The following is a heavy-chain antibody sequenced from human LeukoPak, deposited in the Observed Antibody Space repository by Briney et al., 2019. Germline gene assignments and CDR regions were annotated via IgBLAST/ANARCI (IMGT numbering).Heavy chain of an antibody. J-gene: IGHJ4*02. Sequence: PSETLSLTRTVSGGSISSYYWSWIRQPPGKGLEWIGYIYYSGSANYNPSLKSRVTISVDTSKNQFSLKLSSVTAADTAVYYCARHPPRIAAAGTFDYWGQGTLVTVSS. CDR2: IYYSGSA. CDR3: ARHPPRIAAAGTFDY. D-gene: IGHD6-13*01. CDR1: GGSISSYY. V-gene: IGHV4-59*08.